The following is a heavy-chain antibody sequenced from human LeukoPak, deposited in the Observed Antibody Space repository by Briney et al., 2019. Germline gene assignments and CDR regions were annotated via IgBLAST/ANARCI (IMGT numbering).Heavy chain of an antibody. D-gene: IGHD2-15*01. CDR2: ISAYNGNT. J-gene: IGHJ4*02. V-gene: IGHV1-18*01. CDR1: GYTFTSYG. CDR3: ARSTIGYCSGGSCYSLDYFDY. Sequence: ASVKVSCKASGYTFTSYGISWVRQAPGQGLEWMGRISAYNGNTNYAQKLQGRVTMTTDTSTSTAYMELRSLRSDDTAVYYCARSTIGYCSGGSCYSLDYFDYWGQGTLVTVSS.